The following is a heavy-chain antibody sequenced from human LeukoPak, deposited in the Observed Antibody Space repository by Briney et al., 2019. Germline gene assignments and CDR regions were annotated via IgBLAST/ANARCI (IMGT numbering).Heavy chain of an antibody. CDR3: ARDLGYCSSTSCRYFDY. Sequence: SETLSLTCTVSGGSISSGGYYWSWIRQHPGKGLEWIGYISYSGSTYYNPSLKSRVTISGDTSKNQFSLKLSSVTAADTAVYYCARDLGYCSSTSCRYFDYWGQGTLVTVSS. CDR2: ISYSGST. CDR1: GGSISSGGYY. D-gene: IGHD2-2*01. J-gene: IGHJ4*02. V-gene: IGHV4-31*03.